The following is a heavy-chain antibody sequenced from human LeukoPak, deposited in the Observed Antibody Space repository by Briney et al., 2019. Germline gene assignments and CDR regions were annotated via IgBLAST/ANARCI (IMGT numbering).Heavy chain of an antibody. CDR3: ARGTLFSSGEILL. CDR1: GYNSNIYE. D-gene: IGHD6-19*01. CDR2: VSPNSGST. Sequence: ASVKVSCKASGYNSNIYEMNWLRQANGQGLEWMGWVSPNSGSTVYAQKFQGRVTMTRDTSINTAYMELNSLTSEDTAVYYCARGTLFSSGEILLWGQGTLVTVTS. J-gene: IGHJ4*02. V-gene: IGHV1-8*01.